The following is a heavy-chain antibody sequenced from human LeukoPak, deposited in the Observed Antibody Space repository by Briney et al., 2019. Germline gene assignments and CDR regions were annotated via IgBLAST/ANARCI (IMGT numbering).Heavy chain of an antibody. V-gene: IGHV3-30*18. Sequence: QPGRSLRLSCAASGFPFSSYGMHWGRQAPGKGLEWVAVISYDGGNKYYGDSVKGRFIISRDNSKNTLYLQMNSLRAEDTAVYYCAKDSLAYCGGDCYSQVSEYFQYWGQGTLVTVSS. CDR3: AKDSLAYCGGDCYSQVSEYFQY. CDR2: ISYDGGNK. CDR1: GFPFSSYG. J-gene: IGHJ1*01. D-gene: IGHD2-21*02.